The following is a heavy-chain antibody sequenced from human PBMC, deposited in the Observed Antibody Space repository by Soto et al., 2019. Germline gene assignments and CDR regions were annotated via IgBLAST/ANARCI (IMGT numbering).Heavy chain of an antibody. CDR1: GYTFTSYG. D-gene: IGHD3-3*01. J-gene: IGHJ4*02. CDR3: ARDAPYDFWSGYYTGPWGFDY. Sequence: ASVKVSCKASGYTFTSYGISWVQQAPGQGLEWMGWISAYNGNTNYAQKLQGRVTMTTDTSTSTAYMELRSLRSDDTAVYYCARDAPYDFWSGYYTGPWGFDYWGQGTLVTVSS. CDR2: ISAYNGNT. V-gene: IGHV1-18*01.